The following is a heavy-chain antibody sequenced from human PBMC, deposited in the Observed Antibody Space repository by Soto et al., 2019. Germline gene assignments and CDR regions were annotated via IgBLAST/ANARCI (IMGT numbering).Heavy chain of an antibody. V-gene: IGHV3-30-3*01. J-gene: IGHJ6*02. CDR2: ISYDGSNK. D-gene: IGHD2-15*01. CDR1: GFTFSSYA. Sequence: GGSLRLSCAASGFTFSSYAMHWVRQAPGKGLEWVAVISYDGSNKYYADSVKGRFTISRDNSKNTLYLQMNSLRAEDTAVYYCARDTLLYCSGGSCDGMDVWGQGTRVTVSS. CDR3: ARDTLLYCSGGSCDGMDV.